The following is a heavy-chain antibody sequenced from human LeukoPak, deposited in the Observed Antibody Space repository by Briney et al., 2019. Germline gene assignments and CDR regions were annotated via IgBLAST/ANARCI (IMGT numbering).Heavy chain of an antibody. D-gene: IGHD3-22*01. CDR1: GGTFSSYA. V-gene: IGHV1-69*04. CDR3: ARVPYYDSSGYPH. Sequence: GASVKVSCKASGGTFSSYAISWVRQAPGQGLEWMGRIIPILGIANYAQKFQGRATITADKSTSTAYMELSSLRSEDTAVYYCARVPYYDSSGYPHWGQGTLVTVSS. J-gene: IGHJ4*02. CDR2: IIPILGIA.